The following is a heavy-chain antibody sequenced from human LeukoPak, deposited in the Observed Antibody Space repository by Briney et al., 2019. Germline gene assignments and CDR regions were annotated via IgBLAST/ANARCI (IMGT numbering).Heavy chain of an antibody. CDR3: ARPDYYGSGIGY. Sequence: ASVKVSCKAFGYTFTGYYMHWVRQAPGQGLEWMGWINPNSGGTNYAQKFQGRVTMTRDTSISTAYMELSRLRSDDSAVYYCARPDYYGSGIGYWGQGTLVTVSS. V-gene: IGHV1-2*02. CDR2: INPNSGGT. CDR1: GYTFTGYY. J-gene: IGHJ4*02. D-gene: IGHD3-10*01.